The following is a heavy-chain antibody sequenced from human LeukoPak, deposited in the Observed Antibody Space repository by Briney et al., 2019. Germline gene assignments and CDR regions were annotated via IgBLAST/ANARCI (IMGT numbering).Heavy chain of an antibody. J-gene: IGHJ5*02. CDR1: GYFIRSGFY. CDR2: FYHSGST. V-gene: IGHV4-38-2*02. CDR3: ARLTGYSSESWFDP. D-gene: IGHD3-9*01. Sequence: SETLSLTCTVSGYFIRSGFYWGWIRQPPGKGLEWIGSFYHSGSTYYNPSLESRVTISLDTSKNQLSLKLTSVTAADTAVYYCARLTGYSSESWFDPWGQGTLVTVSS.